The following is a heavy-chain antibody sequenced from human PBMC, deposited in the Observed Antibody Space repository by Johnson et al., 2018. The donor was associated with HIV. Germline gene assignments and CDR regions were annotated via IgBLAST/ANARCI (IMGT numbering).Heavy chain of an antibody. CDR1: GFIFRNYG. D-gene: IGHD1-26*01. V-gene: IGHV3-30*02. CDR3: AKDQLVGATYDAFDI. Sequence: QVQLVESGGGVVQPGGSLRLSCAASGFIFRNYGMHWVRQAQGNGLEWVAFIRFDGSNKYYSDSVKGRFTISRDNSKNTLYLQMNSLRPEDTAVYYCAKDQLVGATYDAFDIWGQGTMVTVSS. J-gene: IGHJ3*02. CDR2: IRFDGSNK.